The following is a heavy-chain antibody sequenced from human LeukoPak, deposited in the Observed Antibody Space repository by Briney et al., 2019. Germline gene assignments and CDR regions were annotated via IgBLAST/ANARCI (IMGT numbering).Heavy chain of an antibody. V-gene: IGHV3-33*01. Sequence: GGSLRLSCAASGFTFSSYGMHWVRQAPGKGLEWVAVIWYDGSNKYYADSVKGRFTISRDNSKNSLYLQMNSLRAEDTAVYYCARDYGDYVHLDYWGQGTLVTVSS. D-gene: IGHD4-17*01. J-gene: IGHJ4*02. CDR2: IWYDGSNK. CDR1: GFTFSSYG. CDR3: ARDYGDYVHLDY.